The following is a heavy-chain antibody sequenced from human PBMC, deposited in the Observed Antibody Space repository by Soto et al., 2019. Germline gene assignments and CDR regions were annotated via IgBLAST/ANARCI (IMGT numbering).Heavy chain of an antibody. J-gene: IGHJ5*02. CDR2: IIPIFGTA. CDR3: ARDHITIFGVVINWFDP. V-gene: IGHV1-69*13. CDR1: GGTFSSYA. D-gene: IGHD3-3*01. Sequence: SVKVSCKASGGTFSSYAISWVRQAPGQGLEWMGGIIPIFGTANYAQKFQGRVTITADESTSTAYMELSSLRSEGTAVYYCARDHITIFGVVINWFDPWGQGTLVTVSS.